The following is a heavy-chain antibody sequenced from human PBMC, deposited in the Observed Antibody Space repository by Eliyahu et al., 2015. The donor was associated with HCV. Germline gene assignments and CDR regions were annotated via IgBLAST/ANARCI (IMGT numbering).Heavy chain of an antibody. CDR1: GFTFDDYA. V-gene: IGHV3-9*01. Sequence: EVQLVESGGGLVQPGRSLRLSCAASGFTFDDYAMHWVRQAPGKGLEWVSGISWNSGSIGYADSVKGRFTISRDNAKNSLYLQMNSLRAEDTALYYCAKDGNYYGMDVWGQGTTVTVSS. CDR3: AKDGNYYGMDV. J-gene: IGHJ6*02. CDR2: ISWNSGSI.